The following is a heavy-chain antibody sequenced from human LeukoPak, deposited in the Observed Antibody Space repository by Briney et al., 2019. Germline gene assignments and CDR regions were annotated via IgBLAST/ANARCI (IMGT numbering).Heavy chain of an antibody. V-gene: IGHV4-34*01. CDR3: ARGLKSGSYAPIGY. Sequence: PSETLSLTCAVYGGSFSGYYWSWIRQPPGEGLEWIGEINHSGSTNYNPSLKSRVTISVNTSKNQFSLKLSSVTAADTAVYYCARGLKSGSYAPIGYWGQGTLVTVSS. D-gene: IGHD1-26*01. CDR2: INHSGST. CDR1: GGSFSGYY. J-gene: IGHJ4*02.